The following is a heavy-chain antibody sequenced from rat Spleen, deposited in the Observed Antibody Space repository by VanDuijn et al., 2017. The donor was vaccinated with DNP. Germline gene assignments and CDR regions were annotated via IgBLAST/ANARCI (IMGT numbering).Heavy chain of an antibody. CDR3: TRDGIAAISFAY. V-gene: IGHV2-41*01. D-gene: IGHD1-2*01. Sequence: QVQLKESGPGLVQPSQTLSLTCTVAGFSLTSNNVHWVRQPPGEGLEWMGVIWNNGGTRYNSVLKSRLSISRDTSKNQVFLKMNSLQTEDTGTYYCTRDGIAAISFAYWGQGTLVTVSS. CDR1: GFSLTSNN. J-gene: IGHJ3*01. CDR2: IWNNGGT.